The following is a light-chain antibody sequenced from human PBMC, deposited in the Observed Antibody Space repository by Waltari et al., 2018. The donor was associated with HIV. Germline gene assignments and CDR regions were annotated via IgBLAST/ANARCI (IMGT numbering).Light chain of an antibody. CDR3: SSYTSSSTLI. V-gene: IGLV2-14*01. J-gene: IGLJ2*01. Sequence: QFALTPPASVSGSPGQSITISCTGTSSDVGGYNYVSWYQQYPGKAPKLMIYEVSNRPSGVSNRFSGSKAGNTASLTISGLQAEDEADYYCSSYTSSSTLIFGGGSKLTVL. CDR2: EVS. CDR1: SSDVGGYNY.